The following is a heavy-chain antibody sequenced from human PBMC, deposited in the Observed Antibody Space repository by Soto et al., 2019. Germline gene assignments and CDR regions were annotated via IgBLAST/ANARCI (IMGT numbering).Heavy chain of an antibody. Sequence: WTWIRQTPGKGLEWIGEINDSGNINYNPSLKSRVTILVDTAKKQISLKLSSVTAADTAVYYCARGLILWFGELSRRGGYYYYMDVWGKGTSVTVYS. CDR2: INDSGNI. CDR3: ARGLILWFGELSRRGGYYYYMDV. J-gene: IGHJ6*03. V-gene: IGHV4-34*01. D-gene: IGHD3-10*01.